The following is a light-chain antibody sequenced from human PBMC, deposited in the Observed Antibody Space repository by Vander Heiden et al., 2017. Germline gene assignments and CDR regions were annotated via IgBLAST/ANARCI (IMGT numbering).Light chain of an antibody. CDR2: GES. CDR3: QQNNNWPPWT. J-gene: IGKJ1*01. Sequence: EIVMTQSPATLSVSPGERATLSCRASQSVSSNLAGDQQKPGQAPRLLIDGESTRFSGSGYGTEFTLTISSRQSEDFAVYYCQQNNNWPPWTFGQGTKVEIK. CDR1: QSVSSN. V-gene: IGKV3-15*01.